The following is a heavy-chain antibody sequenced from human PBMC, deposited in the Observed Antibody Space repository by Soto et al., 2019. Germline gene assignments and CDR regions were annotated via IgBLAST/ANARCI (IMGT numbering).Heavy chain of an antibody. J-gene: IGHJ5*02. CDR2: INAYNGNT. D-gene: IGHD6-19*01. Sequence: ASVKVSCKASGYTFTSYGISWVRQAPGQGLEWMGWINAYNGNTNYAQKLQGRVTMTTDTSTSTAYMELRSMRSDDTAVYYCARQIAVDEHNWFDPWGQGTLVTVSS. CDR3: ARQIAVDEHNWFDP. V-gene: IGHV1-18*01. CDR1: GYTFTSYG.